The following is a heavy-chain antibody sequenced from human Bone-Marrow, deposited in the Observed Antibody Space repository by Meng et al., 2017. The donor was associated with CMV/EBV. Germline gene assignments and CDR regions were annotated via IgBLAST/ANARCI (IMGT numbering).Heavy chain of an antibody. J-gene: IGHJ5*02. V-gene: IGHV4-34*01. D-gene: IGHD5-24*01. CDR3: ARGGLRRWLQHNWFDP. CDR2: INHSGST. Sequence: AETLSLTGAVYGGSFSGYYWSWIRQPPGKGLEWNGEINHSGSTNYNPSLKSRVTISVDTSKNQFSLKLSSVTAADTAVYYRARGGLRRWLQHNWFDPWGQGTLVTVSS. CDR1: GGSFSGYY.